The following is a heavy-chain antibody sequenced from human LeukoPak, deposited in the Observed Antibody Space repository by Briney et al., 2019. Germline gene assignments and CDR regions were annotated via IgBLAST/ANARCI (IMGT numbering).Heavy chain of an antibody. J-gene: IGHJ3*02. CDR1: GFTFSRYS. CDR3: ARDGGSYGSGSDAFDI. V-gene: IGHV3-21*01. Sequence: PGGSLRLSCAASGFTFSRYSMNWVRQAPGKGLEWVSSISSSSSYIYYADSVKGRFTISRDNAKNSLYLQMNSLRAEDTAVYYCARDGGSYGSGSDAFDIWGQGTMVTVSS. D-gene: IGHD3-10*01. CDR2: ISSSSSYI.